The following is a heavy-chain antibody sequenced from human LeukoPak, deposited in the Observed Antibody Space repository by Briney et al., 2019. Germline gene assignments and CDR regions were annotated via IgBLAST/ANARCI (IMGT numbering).Heavy chain of an antibody. J-gene: IGHJ4*02. Sequence: SETLSLTCTVSGGSISDSSWSWIRQPPGKGLEWIGHLYYSGTSNYNPSLKSRVTMSVDTSKNQLSLKLSFVTAADTAVYYCARVRRGYIYVLFDDWGQGTLVTVSS. CDR1: GGSISDSS. CDR2: LYYSGTS. V-gene: IGHV4-59*01. CDR3: ARVRRGYIYVLFDD. D-gene: IGHD5-18*01.